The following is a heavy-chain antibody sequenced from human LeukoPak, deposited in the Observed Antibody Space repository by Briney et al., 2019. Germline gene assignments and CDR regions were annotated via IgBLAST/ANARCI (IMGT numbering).Heavy chain of an antibody. J-gene: IGHJ4*02. V-gene: IGHV4-61*10. CDR2: IYYSGST. CDR1: GGSISSGSYY. D-gene: IGHD6-19*01. CDR3: ARGQWLASNFDY. Sequence: PSQTLSLTCTVSGGSISSGSYYWSWIRQPAGKGLEWIGYIYYSGSTNYNPSLKSRVTISVDTSKNQFSLKLSSVTAADTAVYYCARGQWLASNFDYWGQGTLVTVSS.